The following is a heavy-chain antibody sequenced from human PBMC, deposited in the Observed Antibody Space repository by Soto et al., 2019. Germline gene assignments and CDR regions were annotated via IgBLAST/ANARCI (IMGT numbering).Heavy chain of an antibody. Sequence: GGSLRLSCAASGFTFSSYSMNWVRQAPGKGLEWVSYISSSSSTIYYADSVKGRFTISRDNAKNSLYLQMNSLRDEDTAVYYCARRGTAMVPFYYGMDVWGQGTTVTVYS. J-gene: IGHJ6*02. D-gene: IGHD5-18*01. CDR3: ARRGTAMVPFYYGMDV. V-gene: IGHV3-48*02. CDR1: GFTFSSYS. CDR2: ISSSSSTI.